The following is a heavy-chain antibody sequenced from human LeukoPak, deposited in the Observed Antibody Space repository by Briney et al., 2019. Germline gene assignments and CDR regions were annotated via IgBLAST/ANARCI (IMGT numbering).Heavy chain of an antibody. CDR3: ASPYYDFWSGYYK. CDR1: GFTFSSYA. Sequence: PGGSLRLSCAASGFTFSSYAMSWVRQAPGKGLEWVSAISGSGGSTYYADSVKGRFTISGDNSKNTLYLQMNSLRAEDTAVYYCASPYYDFWSGYYKWGQGTLVTVSS. CDR2: ISGSGGST. V-gene: IGHV3-23*01. J-gene: IGHJ4*02. D-gene: IGHD3-3*01.